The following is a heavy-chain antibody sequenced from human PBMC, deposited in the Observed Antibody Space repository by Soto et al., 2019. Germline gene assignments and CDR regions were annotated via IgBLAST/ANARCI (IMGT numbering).Heavy chain of an antibody. D-gene: IGHD6-25*01. V-gene: IGHV1-18*01. CDR2: ISAYNGNT. Sequence: GASVKVSCKASGYTFTNYGITLVRQAPGQGLEWMGWISAYNGNTHYTQRLQGKVTMTTDTSTSTAYMELRGQSSDDTAVYYGGRVRQLCGYLRDFRAVGAKGTSVTVSS. J-gene: IGHJ6*04. CDR1: GYTFTNYG. CDR3: GRVRQLCGYLRDFRAV.